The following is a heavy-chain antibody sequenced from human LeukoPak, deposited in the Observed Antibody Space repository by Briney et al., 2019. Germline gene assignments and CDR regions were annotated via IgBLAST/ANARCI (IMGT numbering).Heavy chain of an antibody. Sequence: GGSLRLSCAASGFTVSSNYMNWVRQAPGKGLEWVSAIYTGGSTYYADSVKGRFTISRDNSKNTLYLQMNSLRDEDTAVYYCASDTRSSYYSSNAFDIWGHGTMVTVSS. D-gene: IGHD3-10*01. CDR2: IYTGGST. J-gene: IGHJ3*02. V-gene: IGHV3-66*01. CDR1: GFTVSSNY. CDR3: ASDTRSSYYSSNAFDI.